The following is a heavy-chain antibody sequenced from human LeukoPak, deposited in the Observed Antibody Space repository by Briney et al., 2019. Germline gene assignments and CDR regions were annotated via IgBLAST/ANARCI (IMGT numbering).Heavy chain of an antibody. CDR3: AKLGYCSGGSCYGVDYFDC. J-gene: IGHJ4*02. CDR1: GFTFDDYA. Sequence: GGSLRLSCAASGFTFDDYAMHWVRQAPGKGLEWVSGISWNSNSMDYADSVKGRFTISRDNAKNSLYLQMSSLRAEDTALYYCAKLGYCSGGSCYGVDYFDCWGQGALVTVSS. V-gene: IGHV3-9*01. D-gene: IGHD2-15*01. CDR2: ISWNSNSM.